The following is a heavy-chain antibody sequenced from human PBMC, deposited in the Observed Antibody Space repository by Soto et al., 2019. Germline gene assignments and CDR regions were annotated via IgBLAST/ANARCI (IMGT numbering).Heavy chain of an antibody. J-gene: IGHJ6*02. CDR1: GFTFSSYG. D-gene: IGHD3-10*01. CDR3: ARDQGDYGSGSYPYYYYYYGMDV. Sequence: QVQLVESGGGVVQPGRSLRLSCAASGFTFSSYGMHWVRQAPGKGLEWVAVIWYDGSNKYYADSVKSRFTISRDNSKNTLYLQMNSLRAEDTAVYYCARDQGDYGSGSYPYYYYYYGMDVWGQGTTVTVSS. V-gene: IGHV3-33*01. CDR2: IWYDGSNK.